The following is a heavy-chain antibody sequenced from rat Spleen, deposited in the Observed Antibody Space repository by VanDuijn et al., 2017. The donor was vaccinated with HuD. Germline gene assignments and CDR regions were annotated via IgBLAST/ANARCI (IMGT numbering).Heavy chain of an antibody. CDR3: ARQDVMDA. CDR2: ISFDGSST. CDR1: GFTFSNYD. Sequence: EVQLVESGGGLVQPGRSMKLSCAASGFTFSNYDMAWVRQAPTKGLEWVASISFDGSSTYYRDSVKGRFTFSRDNAKSTLYLQMDSLRSEDTATYYCARQDVMDAWGQGASVTVSS. J-gene: IGHJ4*01. V-gene: IGHV5-25*01.